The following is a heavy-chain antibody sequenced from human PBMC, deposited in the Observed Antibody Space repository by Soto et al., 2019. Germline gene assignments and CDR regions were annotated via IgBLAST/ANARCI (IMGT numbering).Heavy chain of an antibody. CDR1: GGTFSSYT. CDR2: IIPILGIA. CDR3: ARGPYWSDVFYAFDI. D-gene: IGHD1-1*01. V-gene: IGHV1-69*02. Sequence: EASVKVSCKASGGTFSSYTISWVRQAPGQGLEWMGRIIPILGIANYAQKFQGRVTITADKSTSTAYMELSSLRSEDTAVYYCARGPYWSDVFYAFDIWGQGTMVTVSS. J-gene: IGHJ3*02.